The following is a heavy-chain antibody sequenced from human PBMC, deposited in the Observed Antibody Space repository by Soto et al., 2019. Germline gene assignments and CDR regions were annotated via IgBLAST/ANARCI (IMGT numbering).Heavy chain of an antibody. CDR1: GFTFDDYG. Sequence: PGGSLRLSCAASGFTFDDYGMNWVRQTPGKGLEWVSGINWNGGSTGYADSVKGRFTISRDTAKNSLYLQMNSLRAEDTALYYCARGHGGYYLDAFDLWGQGTMVTVSS. CDR3: ARGHGGYYLDAFDL. J-gene: IGHJ3*01. V-gene: IGHV3-20*04. D-gene: IGHD3-22*01. CDR2: INWNGGST.